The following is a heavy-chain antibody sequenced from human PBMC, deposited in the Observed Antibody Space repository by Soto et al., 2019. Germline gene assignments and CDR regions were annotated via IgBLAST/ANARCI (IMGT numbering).Heavy chain of an antibody. CDR2: IYRGGST. Sequence: EEQLVESGGDLVQPGGSLSLSCADSGFTVSNNYMSWVRQAPGKGLEWVSLIYRGGSTYYADSVKGRFTISSDSSKNTLYLQMNSLRAEETAMYYCAAYSHKGYWGQGTLFTVSS. CDR3: AAYSHKGY. CDR1: GFTVSNNY. V-gene: IGHV3-66*01. D-gene: IGHD3-16*01. J-gene: IGHJ4*02.